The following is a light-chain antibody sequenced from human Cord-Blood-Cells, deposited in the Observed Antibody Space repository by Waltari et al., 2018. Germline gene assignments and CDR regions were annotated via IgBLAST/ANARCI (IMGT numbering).Light chain of an antibody. V-gene: IGKV1-5*01. CDR2: DAS. Sequence: DIQMTQTPSTLSASVGDSATIPCRAGQSISSCLAWYQQKPGKAPKLLIYDASSLESGVPSTFSGSGSGTEVTLTISSLQPDDFATYYCQQYNSYTITFGQGTRLEIK. CDR3: QQYNSYTIT. CDR1: QSISSC. J-gene: IGKJ5*01.